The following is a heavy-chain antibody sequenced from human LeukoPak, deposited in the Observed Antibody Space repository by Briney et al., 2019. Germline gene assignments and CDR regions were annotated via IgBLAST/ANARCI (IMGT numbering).Heavy chain of an antibody. CDR1: GFTFSSYW. Sequence: GGSLRLSCAASGFTFSSYWMHWVRQAPGKGLVWVSRISSDGTTTSYADSVKGRFTISRDNAKNTLYLQMNSLRAEDTAVYYCAKTDWFDPWGQGTLVTVSS. CDR3: AKTDWFDP. CDR2: ISSDGTTT. J-gene: IGHJ5*02. V-gene: IGHV3-74*01.